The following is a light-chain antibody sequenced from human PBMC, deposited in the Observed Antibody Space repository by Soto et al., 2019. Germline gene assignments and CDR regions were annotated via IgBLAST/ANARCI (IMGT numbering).Light chain of an antibody. Sequence: QSVLTQPASVSGSPGQAITISCTGTSSDVGGYNYVSWYQQHPGKAPKLMIYDVSNRPSGVSNRFSGSKSGNTASLTISGLQAEDEADYYCSSYTSSSTLDVFGTGTKATV. J-gene: IGLJ1*01. CDR2: DVS. V-gene: IGLV2-14*01. CDR1: SSDVGGYNY. CDR3: SSYTSSSTLDV.